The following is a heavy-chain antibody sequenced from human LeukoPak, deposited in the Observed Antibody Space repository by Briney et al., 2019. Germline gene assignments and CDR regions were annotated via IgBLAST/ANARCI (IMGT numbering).Heavy chain of an antibody. CDR2: TYYRSKWYN. V-gene: IGHV6-1*01. D-gene: IGHD4-17*01. J-gene: IGHJ4*02. CDR1: GDSVSSNSAA. CDR3: ARELLEGDYPKFDY. Sequence: SPTLSLTCAISGDSVSSNSAAWNWLRQSPSRGLEWLGRTYYRSKWYNDYAVSVKSRITINPDTSKNQFSLQLNSVTPEDTAVYYCARELLEGDYPKFDYWGQGTLVTVSS.